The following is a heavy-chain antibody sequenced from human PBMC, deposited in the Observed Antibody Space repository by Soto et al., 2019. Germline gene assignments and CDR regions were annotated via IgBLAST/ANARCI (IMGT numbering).Heavy chain of an antibody. CDR2: MNPNSGNT. D-gene: IGHD3-22*01. J-gene: IGHJ3*02. Sequence: ASVKVSCKASGYTFTTYDINWVRQATGQGLEWMGWMNPNSGNTGYAQKYQGRVTMTRNTSISTAYMELSSLRSEDTAVYYCDKDGKSVVVVISDAFDIWGQGTMVTVSS. CDR1: GYTFTTYD. CDR3: DKDGKSVVVVISDAFDI. V-gene: IGHV1-8*01.